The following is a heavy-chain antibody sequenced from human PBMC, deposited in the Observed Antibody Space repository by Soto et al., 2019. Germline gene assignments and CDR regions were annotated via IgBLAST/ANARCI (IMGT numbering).Heavy chain of an antibody. CDR3: ARGQMVVAATPYYYGMDV. D-gene: IGHD2-15*01. V-gene: IGHV1-69*01. Sequence: PVKGSCKASGGPLRSYAISWVRQAPGQRLEWMGGIIPIFGTANYAQKFQGRVTITAGESTSTAYMELSSLRSEDTAVYYCARGQMVVAATPYYYGMDVWGQGTTVTVSS. J-gene: IGHJ6*02. CDR1: GGPLRSYA. CDR2: IIPIFGTA.